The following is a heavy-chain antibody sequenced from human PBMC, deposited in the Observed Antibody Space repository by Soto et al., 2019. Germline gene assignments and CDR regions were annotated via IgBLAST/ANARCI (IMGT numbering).Heavy chain of an antibody. CDR3: ARGGYDFSGVNFDEGFDF. CDR2: IFYTGIT. D-gene: IGHD3-22*01. J-gene: IGHJ3*01. V-gene: IGHV4-59*11. Sequence: PSETLSLTCSVSGGSLSSHWWTWIRQPPGKGLQWVGHIFYTGITKYNPSLQSRVSISVDTSKDHFSLTLNSVTAADTAVYYCARGGYDFSGVNFDEGFDFWGQGIPVTV. CDR1: GGSLSSHW.